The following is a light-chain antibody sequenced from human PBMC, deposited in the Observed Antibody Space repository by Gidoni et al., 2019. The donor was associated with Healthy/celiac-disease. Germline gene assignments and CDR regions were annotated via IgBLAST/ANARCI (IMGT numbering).Light chain of an antibody. J-gene: IGLJ2*01. V-gene: IGLV1-44*01. CDR3: ATWGDRLNGLT. CDR2: SNS. CDR1: TANIGSNP. Sequence: QSVFTHPPSASWTPGHTINIPCSASTANIGSNPVNWYQHIPAASPKLLIYSNSQRPSGVPDRFSGSKSGTSASLAISDLQSEDEADYYCATWGDRLNGLTFGGGTKLTVL.